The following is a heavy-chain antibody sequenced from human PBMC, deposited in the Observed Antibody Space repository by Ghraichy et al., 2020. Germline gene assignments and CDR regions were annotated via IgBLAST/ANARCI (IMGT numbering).Heavy chain of an antibody. Sequence: GGSLRLSCAASGFSFSSHGMYWVRQAPGKGLEWVAVKSYDGSNTSYADSVKGRFTVSRDNSQNTLYLQMNDLRDEDTGLYYCATGYYEKSAYYDTEFFDCWGQGTVVRVSS. CDR1: GFSFSSHG. CDR3: ATGYYEKSAYYDTEFFDC. V-gene: IGHV3-30*03. CDR2: KSYDGSNT. D-gene: IGHD3-22*01. J-gene: IGHJ3*01.